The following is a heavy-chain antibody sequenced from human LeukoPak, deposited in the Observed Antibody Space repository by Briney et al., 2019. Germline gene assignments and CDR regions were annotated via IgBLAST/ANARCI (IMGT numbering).Heavy chain of an antibody. J-gene: IGHJ1*01. Sequence: GGSLRLSCATSGFTVSSNYMNWVRQAPGKGLEWVSYISSSGSTIYYADSVKGRFTISRDNAKNSLYLEMNSLRAEDTAVYYCAREGAYCGGDCYSPEYFQHWGQGTLLTVSS. V-gene: IGHV3-48*03. CDR1: GFTVSSNY. CDR3: AREGAYCGGDCYSPEYFQH. CDR2: ISSSGSTI. D-gene: IGHD2-21*02.